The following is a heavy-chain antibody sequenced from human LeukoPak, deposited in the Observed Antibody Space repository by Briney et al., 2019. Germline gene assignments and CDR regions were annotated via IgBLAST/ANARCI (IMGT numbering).Heavy chain of an antibody. D-gene: IGHD1-14*01. V-gene: IGHV4-39*01. CDR2: IYYSGST. CDR3: ARLGGLTGTTDY. CDR1: GGSISSSSYY. J-gene: IGHJ4*02. Sequence: SETLSLTCTVSGGSISSSSYYWGWIRQPPGKGLEWIGSIYYSGSTYYNPSPKSRVTISVDTSKNQFSLKLSSVTAADTAVYYCARLGGLTGTTDYWGQGTLVTVSS.